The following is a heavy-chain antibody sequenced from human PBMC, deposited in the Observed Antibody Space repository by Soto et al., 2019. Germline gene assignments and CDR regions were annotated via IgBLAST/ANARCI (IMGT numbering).Heavy chain of an antibody. V-gene: IGHV1-18*01. CDR2: ISGYSGNT. CDR3: ARGGVLLWFGAPLDY. CDR1: GYTFSRYG. Sequence: QVQLVQSGAEVKKPGASVKVSCKASGYTFSRYGITWVRQAPGQGLEWTGWISGYSGNTNYAQNLRGRVTMTTETCTSTAYMELRSLRSADTAVYYCARGGVLLWFGAPLDYWGQGTLVTVSS. D-gene: IGHD3-10*01. J-gene: IGHJ4*02.